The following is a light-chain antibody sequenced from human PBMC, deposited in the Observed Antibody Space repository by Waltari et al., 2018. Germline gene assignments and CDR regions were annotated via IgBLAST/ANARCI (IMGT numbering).Light chain of an antibody. J-gene: IGKJ2*01. CDR1: PSLSTN. CDR2: GAS. CDR3: QQYHNWPYT. Sequence: EILMTQSPATLSVSPGERATLSCRASPSLSTNLAWYHPHPGQAPRLLISGASTRATGVPARFSGSRSGTEFTLIISSLQSEDFALYYCQQYHNWPYTFGQGTKLEIK. V-gene: IGKV3-15*01.